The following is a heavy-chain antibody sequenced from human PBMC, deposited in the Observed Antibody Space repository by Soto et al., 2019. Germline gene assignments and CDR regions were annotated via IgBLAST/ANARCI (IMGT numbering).Heavy chain of an antibody. CDR1: GFTFSSYG. J-gene: IGHJ4*02. Sequence: QVQLVESGGGVVQPGRSLRLSCAASGFTFSSYGMHWVRQAPGKGLEWVAVIRYDGTNKYYAESVKGRFTISRDNSKNTLYLQMSSLRLDDTAVSYCARGIIAGPGRDYFDYWGQGTLVTVSS. V-gene: IGHV3-33*01. CDR2: IRYDGTNK. D-gene: IGHD6-13*01. CDR3: ARGIIAGPGRDYFDY.